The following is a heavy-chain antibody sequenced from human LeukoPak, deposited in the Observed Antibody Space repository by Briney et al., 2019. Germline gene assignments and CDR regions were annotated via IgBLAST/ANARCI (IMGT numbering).Heavy chain of an antibody. CDR1: GFTLSSYE. CDR3: ARVVAARDYFDY. Sequence: PGGSLRLSCAASGFTLSSYEMKSVRQAPGRGLEWVSYISSSGSTIYYADSVKGRFTISRDNAKNSLYLQMNSLKAEDTAVYYCARVVAARDYFDYWGQGTLVTVSS. J-gene: IGHJ4*02. V-gene: IGHV3-48*03. D-gene: IGHD2-15*01. CDR2: ISSSGSTI.